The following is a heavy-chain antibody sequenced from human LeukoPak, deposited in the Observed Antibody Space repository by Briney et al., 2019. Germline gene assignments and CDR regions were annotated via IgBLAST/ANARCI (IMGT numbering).Heavy chain of an antibody. V-gene: IGHV4-4*02. CDR1: GASISSSNW. Sequence: PSGTLSLTCAVSGASISSSNWWSWVRQPPGKGLEWIGEIYHSGSTNYNPSLKSRVTVSVDKSKNQFSLKLSSVTAADTAVYFCARENGGNSHFFDYWGQGTLVTVSS. CDR3: ARENGGNSHFFDY. D-gene: IGHD4-23*01. J-gene: IGHJ4*02. CDR2: IYHSGST.